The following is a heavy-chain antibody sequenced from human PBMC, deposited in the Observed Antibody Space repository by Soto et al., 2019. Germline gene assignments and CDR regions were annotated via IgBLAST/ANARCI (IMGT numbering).Heavy chain of an antibody. CDR1: GASMTSSSYF. Sequence: ETLSLTFTVSGASMTSSSYFWGFVRQPPGLGLEWIGTIYYNGSTYYSPSLKNQDTITVNKTKNHFSQKLTYMNAANKAKKYSAMTTVTYPDYFDFWGQGALVTV. D-gene: IGHD4-17*01. CDR3: AMTTVTYPDYFDF. CDR2: IYYNGST. J-gene: IGHJ4*02. V-gene: IGHV4-39*02.